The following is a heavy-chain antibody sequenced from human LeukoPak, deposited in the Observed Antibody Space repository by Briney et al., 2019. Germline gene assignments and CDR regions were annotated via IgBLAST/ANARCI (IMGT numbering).Heavy chain of an antibody. Sequence: SETLSLTCTVSGGSISSYYWSWIRQPAGKGLEWIGRIYTSGSTNYNPSLKSQVTISIDVSGNRFSLKLNSLTAADMAVYYCARQLATKGEWAFDVWGQGTMVTVSS. CDR2: IYTSGST. D-gene: IGHD5-12*01. CDR3: ARQLATKGEWAFDV. J-gene: IGHJ3*01. V-gene: IGHV4-4*07. CDR1: GGSISSYY.